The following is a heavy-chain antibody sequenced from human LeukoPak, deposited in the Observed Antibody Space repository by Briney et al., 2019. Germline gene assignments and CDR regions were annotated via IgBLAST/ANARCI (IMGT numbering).Heavy chain of an antibody. CDR1: GGTFSSYA. Sequence: SVKVSCKASGGTFSSYAIGWVRQAPGQGLEWMGRIIPILGIENYTQTSQGRVTITADKSTSTAYMELSSLRSEDTAVYYCASFPAPTTGSVDYWGQGTLVTVSS. CDR2: IIPILGIE. J-gene: IGHJ4*02. V-gene: IGHV1-69*04. CDR3: ASFPAPTTGSVDY. D-gene: IGHD2-8*02.